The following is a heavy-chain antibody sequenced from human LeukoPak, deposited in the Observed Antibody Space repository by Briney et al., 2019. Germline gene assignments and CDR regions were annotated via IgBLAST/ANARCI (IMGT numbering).Heavy chain of an antibody. CDR3: AKVPQWLTSKEGYYFDY. CDR2: ISGSGGST. Sequence: PGGSLRLSCAASGFTFSSYAMSWVRQAPGKGLEWVSAISGSGGSTYYADPVKGRFTISRDNSKNTLYLQMNSLRAEDTAVYYCAKVPQWLTSKEGYYFDYWGQGTLVTVSS. CDR1: GFTFSSYA. D-gene: IGHD6-19*01. J-gene: IGHJ4*02. V-gene: IGHV3-23*01.